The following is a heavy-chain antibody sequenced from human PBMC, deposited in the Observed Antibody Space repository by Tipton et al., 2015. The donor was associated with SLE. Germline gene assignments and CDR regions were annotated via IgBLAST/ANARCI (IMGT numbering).Heavy chain of an antibody. CDR2: INHSGST. V-gene: IGHV4-34*01. CDR3: ARAFPYRTLDY. CDR1: GGSFSGYY. D-gene: IGHD2-21*01. Sequence: TLSLTCAVYGGSFSGYYWGWIRQPPGKGLEWIGEINHSGSTNYNPSLKSRVTISVDTSKNQFSLKLSSVTAADTAVYYCARAFPYRTLDYWGQGTLVTVSS. J-gene: IGHJ4*02.